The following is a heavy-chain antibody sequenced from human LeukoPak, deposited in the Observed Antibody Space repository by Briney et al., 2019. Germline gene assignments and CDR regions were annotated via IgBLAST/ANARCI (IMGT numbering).Heavy chain of an antibody. V-gene: IGHV4-30-2*01. CDR2: IYHSGST. D-gene: IGHD6-13*01. CDR3: ARSRIAADYYYYGMDV. CDR1: GGSISSGGYS. J-gene: IGHJ6*02. Sequence: SETLSLTCAVSGGSISSGGYSWSWIRQPPGKGLEWIGYIYHSGSTCYNPSLKSRVTISVDRSKNQFSLKLSSVTAADTAVYYCARSRIAADYYYYGMDVWGQGTTVTVSS.